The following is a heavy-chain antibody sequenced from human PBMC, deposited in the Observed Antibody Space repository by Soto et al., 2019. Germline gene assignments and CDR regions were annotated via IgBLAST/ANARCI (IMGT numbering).Heavy chain of an antibody. CDR1: GFTFSSYA. D-gene: IGHD1-26*01. Sequence: GESLKISCAASGFTFSSYAMSWVRQAPGKGLEWVSAISGSGGSTYYADSVKGRFTISRDNSKNTLYLQMNSLRAEDTAVYYCAKLSQGDLLDSVDAFDIWGQGTMVTVSS. J-gene: IGHJ3*02. CDR2: ISGSGGST. CDR3: AKLSQGDLLDSVDAFDI. V-gene: IGHV3-23*01.